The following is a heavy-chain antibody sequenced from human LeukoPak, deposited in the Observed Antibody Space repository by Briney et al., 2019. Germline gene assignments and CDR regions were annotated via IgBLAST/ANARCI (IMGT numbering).Heavy chain of an antibody. CDR1: GFTFSSYS. Sequence: PGGSLRLSCAASGFTFSSYSMNWVRQAPGKGLEWVSFISSSSSYIYYADSVKGRFTISRDNAKNSLYLQMNSLRAEDTAVYYCARGGITMVRGVTSMDVWGKGTTVTVSS. D-gene: IGHD3-10*01. V-gene: IGHV3-21*01. CDR2: ISSSSSYI. J-gene: IGHJ6*03. CDR3: ARGGITMVRGVTSMDV.